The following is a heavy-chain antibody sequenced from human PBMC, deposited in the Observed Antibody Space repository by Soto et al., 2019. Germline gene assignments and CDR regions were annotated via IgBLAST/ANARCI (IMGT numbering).Heavy chain of an antibody. D-gene: IGHD5-12*01. V-gene: IGHV3-30*18. Sequence: QEHLVESGGGVVQPGESLRLSCAASGFILRGNGMHWVRQAPGKGLEWVAVSSFDGTKTYYADSVKGRFTISRDTPNNTLHLQMTSLRVEDTAIYYCAKDRGYDYKNGLDVWGQGTTVTVSS. J-gene: IGHJ6*02. CDR3: AKDRGYDYKNGLDV. CDR2: SSFDGTKT. CDR1: GFILRGNG.